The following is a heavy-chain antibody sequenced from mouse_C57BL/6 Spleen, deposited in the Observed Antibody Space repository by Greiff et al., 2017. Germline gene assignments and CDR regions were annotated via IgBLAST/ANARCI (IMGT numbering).Heavy chain of an antibody. J-gene: IGHJ4*01. Sequence: VKLMESGPELVKPGASVKISCKASGYAFSSSWMNWVKQRPGKGLEWIGRIYPGDGDTNYNGKFKGKATLTADKSSSTAYMQLSSLTSEDSAVYFCARGGGYSDAMDYWGQGTSVTVSS. V-gene: IGHV1-82*01. CDR2: IYPGDGDT. CDR3: ARGGGYSDAMDY. D-gene: IGHD2-3*01. CDR1: GYAFSSSW.